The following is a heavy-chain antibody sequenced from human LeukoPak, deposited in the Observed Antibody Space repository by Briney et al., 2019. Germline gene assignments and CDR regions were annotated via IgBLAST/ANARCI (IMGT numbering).Heavy chain of an antibody. CDR1: GDSISSTGFY. V-gene: IGHV4-39*01. CDR3: ARCKREPAIAPANWFDP. Sequence: SETLSLTCTVSGDSISSTGFYWGWIRQPPGKGLVWIGSIYFSGGTFYNPSLKRRVTISVDSSKKQFSLKLTSVTAADTAIYFWARCKREPAIAPANWFDPWSQGTLVTVSS. J-gene: IGHJ5*02. D-gene: IGHD2-21*01. CDR2: IYFSGGT.